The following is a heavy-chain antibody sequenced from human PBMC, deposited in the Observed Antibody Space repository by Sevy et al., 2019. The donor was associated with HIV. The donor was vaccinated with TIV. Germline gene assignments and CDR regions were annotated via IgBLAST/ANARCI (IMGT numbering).Heavy chain of an antibody. CDR2: IIPIFGTA. CDR3: AVITAGIAAADLDY. D-gene: IGHD6-13*01. J-gene: IGHJ4*02. CDR1: GGTFSSYA. Sequence: ASVKVSCKASGGTFSSYAISWVRQAPGQGLEWMGGIIPIFGTANYAQKFQGRVTITADESTSTAYMELSSLRSEDTAVYYCAVITAGIAAADLDYWGQGTLVTVSS. V-gene: IGHV1-69*13.